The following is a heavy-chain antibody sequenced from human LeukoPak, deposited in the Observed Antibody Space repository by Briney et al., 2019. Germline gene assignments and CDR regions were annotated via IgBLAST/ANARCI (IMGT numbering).Heavy chain of an antibody. CDR2: IIPIFSTA. V-gene: IGHV1-69*05. Sequence: SVRVSCKASGGTFSSYAISWVRQAPGQGLEWMGGIIPIFSTANYAQKFQGRVTITTDESTSTAYMELNSLRSDDTAVYYCAIEYGSSSWSPLFDYSGQGTLVTVSS. CDR1: GGTFSSYA. CDR3: AIEYGSSSWSPLFDY. D-gene: IGHD6-13*01. J-gene: IGHJ4*01.